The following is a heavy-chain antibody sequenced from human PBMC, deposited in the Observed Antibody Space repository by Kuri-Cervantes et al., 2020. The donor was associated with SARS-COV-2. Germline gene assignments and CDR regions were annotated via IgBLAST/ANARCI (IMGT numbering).Heavy chain of an antibody. J-gene: IGHJ4*02. Sequence: SQTLSLTCAVYGGSFSGYYWSWIRQPPGKGLEWIGEINHRGSTNYNPSLKSRVTISVDTSKNQFSLKLSSVTAADTAVYYCARKTACSSTSCYPGAFDYWGQGTLVTVSS. CDR2: INHRGST. V-gene: IGHV4-34*01. CDR3: ARKTACSSTSCYPGAFDY. D-gene: IGHD2-2*01. CDR1: GGSFSGYY.